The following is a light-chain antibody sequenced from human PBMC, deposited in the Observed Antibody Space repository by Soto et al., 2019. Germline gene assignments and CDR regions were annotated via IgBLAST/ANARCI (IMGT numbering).Light chain of an antibody. CDR1: QSISSL. CDR2: RAS. J-gene: IGKJ5*01. V-gene: IGKV3-15*01. CDR3: QQYNAWPFT. Sequence: EVVLTQSPATLSVSPGERATLSCRASQSISSLLAWYQQKPGQAPRLLIYRASNRASGISSRFSGSGSGTEFTLTITSLQPEDFAVYYCQQYNAWPFTFGQGTQLEIK.